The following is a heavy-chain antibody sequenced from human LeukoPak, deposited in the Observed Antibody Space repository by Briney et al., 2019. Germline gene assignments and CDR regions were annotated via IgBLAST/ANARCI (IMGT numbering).Heavy chain of an antibody. Sequence: ASVKVSCKASGYTFTSYDINWVRQATGQGLEWMGWMNPNSGNTGYAQKFQGRVTMTRNTPISTAYMELSSLRSEDTAVYYCARGPRYGYGLSSGWFDYWGQGTLVTVSS. V-gene: IGHV1-8*01. CDR3: ARGPRYGYGLSSGWFDY. D-gene: IGHD6-19*01. J-gene: IGHJ4*02. CDR2: MNPNSGNT. CDR1: GYTFTSYD.